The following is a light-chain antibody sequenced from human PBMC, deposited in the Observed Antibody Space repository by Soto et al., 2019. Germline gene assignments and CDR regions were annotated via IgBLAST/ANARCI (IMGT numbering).Light chain of an antibody. CDR2: GAS. J-gene: IGKJ2*02. CDR3: QQYTNRPGT. Sequence: EIEMTQSPATLSVSPGERATLSCRASQSVSSNFAWYQQKPGQAPRLLIYGASTRATGIPARFSGSGSGTEFTLTISSLQSEDFAVYYGQQYTNRPGTFGQGTKLEIK. V-gene: IGKV3-15*01. CDR1: QSVSSN.